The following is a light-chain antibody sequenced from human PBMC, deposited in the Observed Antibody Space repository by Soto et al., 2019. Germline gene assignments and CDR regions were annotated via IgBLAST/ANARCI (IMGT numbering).Light chain of an antibody. Sequence: QSALTQPPSASGSPGQSVTISCTGTSSDVGGYNYVSWYQQHPGKAPKLMIYEVSKRPSGVPDLYSGDKSGNTASLSVSGLQAEDEADYYCSSYAGSNNLELGVGTKLTVL. V-gene: IGLV2-8*01. CDR1: SSDVGGYNY. J-gene: IGLJ2*01. CDR2: EVS. CDR3: SSYAGSNNLE.